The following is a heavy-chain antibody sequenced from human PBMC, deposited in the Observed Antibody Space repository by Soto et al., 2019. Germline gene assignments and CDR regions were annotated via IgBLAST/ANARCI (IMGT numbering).Heavy chain of an antibody. Sequence: QVQLVQSGAEVKKPGSSVKVSCKASGDNFSSYTISWVRQGPGQGLEWMGRIVPIIDITNYAQKFQGRVTITADKSTRTVYMELSSLSSEDTAVYYCARVGTGKSVDYWGQGTLVTVSS. J-gene: IGHJ4*02. CDR1: GDNFSSYT. CDR3: ARVGTGKSVDY. CDR2: IVPIIDIT. V-gene: IGHV1-69*02. D-gene: IGHD2-8*02.